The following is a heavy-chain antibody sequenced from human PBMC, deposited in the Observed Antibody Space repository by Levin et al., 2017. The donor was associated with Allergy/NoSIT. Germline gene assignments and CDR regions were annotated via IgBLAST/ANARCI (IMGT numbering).Heavy chain of an antibody. CDR3: AREFFGGVVVKYYFDY. J-gene: IGHJ4*02. D-gene: IGHD3-16*02. CDR2: ITYDGSNK. V-gene: IGHV3-30-3*01. CDR1: GFTFSSYA. Sequence: GESLKISCEASGFTFSSYAMHWVRQAPGKGLEWVAVITYDGSNKYYADSVKGRFTISRDNSKNTLYLQMNSLRAEDTAVYYCAREFFGGVVVKYYFDYWGQGSLVTVSS.